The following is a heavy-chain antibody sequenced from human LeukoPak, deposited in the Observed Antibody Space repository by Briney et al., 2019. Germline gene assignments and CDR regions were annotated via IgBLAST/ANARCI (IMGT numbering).Heavy chain of an antibody. V-gene: IGHV3-64*01. Sequence: GGSLRLSCVASGFTFSSYSMNWVRQAPGKGLECVSVISGDGDNTYYANSVKGRFTISRDNSKNTLYLEMGSLRVEDRAVYYCARDAAYVTFDYWGQGTLVTVSS. CDR1: GFTFSSYS. CDR3: ARDAAYVTFDY. D-gene: IGHD2-21*01. CDR2: ISGDGDNT. J-gene: IGHJ4*02.